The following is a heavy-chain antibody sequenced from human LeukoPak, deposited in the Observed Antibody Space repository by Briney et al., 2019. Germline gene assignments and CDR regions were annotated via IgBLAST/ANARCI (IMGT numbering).Heavy chain of an antibody. CDR1: GFTFSSFG. Sequence: PGGSLRLSCAASGFTFSSFGMNWVRQAPGKGLEWVSYISSSSISIYYADSVKGRFTISRDNAKNSLYLQMNSLRAEDTAVYYCARASKTKLQLVLRYSGQGTLVTVSS. CDR2: ISSSSISI. CDR3: ARASKTKLQLVLRY. D-gene: IGHD6-6*01. V-gene: IGHV3-48*01. J-gene: IGHJ4*02.